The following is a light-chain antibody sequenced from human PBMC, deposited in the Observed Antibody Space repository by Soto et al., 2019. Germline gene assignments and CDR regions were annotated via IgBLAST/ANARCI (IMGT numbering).Light chain of an antibody. V-gene: IGKV3-15*01. J-gene: IGKJ5*01. CDR1: QSITST. Sequence: EIVLTQSPATLSLSPGERVTLSCGASQSITSTSIAWYQHKPGLAPRLLIYGASTRATGIPARFSGSGSGTEFTLTISSLQSEDFAVYYCQQYNYWPPITFGQGTRLEIK. CDR2: GAS. CDR3: QQYNYWPPIT.